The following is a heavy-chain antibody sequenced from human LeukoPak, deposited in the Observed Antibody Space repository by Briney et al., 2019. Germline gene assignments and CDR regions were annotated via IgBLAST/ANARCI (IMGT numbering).Heavy chain of an antibody. Sequence: GASVKVSCKASGYSFTSYGFSWVRQAPGQGLEWMGWISADNGNTNYAQKLQGRVTMTTDTSTSTAYMELRSLRSDDTAVYYCARDSGDIVVVPAAMAPGFDPWGQGTLVTVSS. V-gene: IGHV1-18*01. J-gene: IGHJ5*02. CDR3: ARDSGDIVVVPAAMAPGFDP. D-gene: IGHD2-2*01. CDR2: ISADNGNT. CDR1: GYSFTSYG.